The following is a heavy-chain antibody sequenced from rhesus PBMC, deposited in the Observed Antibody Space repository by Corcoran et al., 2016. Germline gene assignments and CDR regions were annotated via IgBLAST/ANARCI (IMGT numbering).Heavy chain of an antibody. Sequence: QVQLQESGPGRVKPSEPLSLTCAASGGYFSGYYWGWFRQPPGKGLEWIGYISGSSGSTDYNPSLKSRVTISTDTSKNQFSLKLSSVTAADTAVYYCARDRTPGIAAAGTPDYWGQGVLVTVSS. CDR1: GGYFSGYY. D-gene: IGHD6-31*01. J-gene: IGHJ4*01. V-gene: IGHV4-165*01. CDR2: ISGSSGST. CDR3: ARDRTPGIAAAGTPDY.